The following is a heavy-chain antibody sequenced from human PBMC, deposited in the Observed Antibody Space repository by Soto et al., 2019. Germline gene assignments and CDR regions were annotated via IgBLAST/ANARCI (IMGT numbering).Heavy chain of an antibody. CDR1: GFTFSGLR. Sequence: GGSLRLPWGASGFTFSGLRMSWVRQAPGRGLEWVAYITSSSDTIYYSDSVKGRFTISRDNGKNSLFLQMNSLRDEDTAVYYCARVVVVIPPGYYYAMDVWGQGTTVTVSS. V-gene: IGHV3-48*02. D-gene: IGHD3-22*01. J-gene: IGHJ6*02. CDR3: ARVVVVIPPGYYYAMDV. CDR2: ITSSSDTI.